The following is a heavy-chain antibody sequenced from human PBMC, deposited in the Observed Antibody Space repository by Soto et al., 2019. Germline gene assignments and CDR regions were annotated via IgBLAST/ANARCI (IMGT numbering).Heavy chain of an antibody. D-gene: IGHD6-13*01. V-gene: IGHV3-30-3*01. CDR2: ISYDGSNK. CDR3: ARDRSSWYGGRFDP. J-gene: IGHJ5*02. CDR1: VFTFISYA. Sequence: GWSLRLSCAASVFTFISYAMHWVRQAPGKGLEWVAVISYDGSNKYYADSVKGRFTISRDNSKNTLYLQMNSLRAEDTAVYYCARDRSSWYGGRFDPWGQGTLVTVSS.